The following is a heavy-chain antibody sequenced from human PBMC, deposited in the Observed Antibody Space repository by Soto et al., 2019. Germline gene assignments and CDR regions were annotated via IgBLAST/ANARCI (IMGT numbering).Heavy chain of an antibody. CDR2: IYHSGST. V-gene: IGHV4-30-2*01. CDR1: GGSISSGGYY. J-gene: IGHJ4*02. D-gene: IGHD2-15*01. CDR3: ARVVAATQFDY. Sequence: SETLSLTCTVSGGSISSGGYYWSWIRQHPGKGLEWIGYIYHSGSTYYNPSLKSRVTISVDRSKNQFSLKLSSVTAADTAVYYCARVVAATQFDYWGQGTLVTVSS.